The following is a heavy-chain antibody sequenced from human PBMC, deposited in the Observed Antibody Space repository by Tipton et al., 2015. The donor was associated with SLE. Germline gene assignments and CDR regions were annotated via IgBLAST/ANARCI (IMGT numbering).Heavy chain of an antibody. V-gene: IGHV4-34*01. CDR3: ARLPLRPPFDY. J-gene: IGHJ4*02. CDR1: GFTFSSYA. CDR2: INHSGST. D-gene: IGHD3-3*01. Sequence: LRLSCAASGFTFSSYAMSWIRQPPGKGLEWIGEINHSGSTNYNPSLKSRVTISVDTSKNQFSLKLSSVTAADTAVYYCARLPLRPPFDYWGQGTLVTVSS.